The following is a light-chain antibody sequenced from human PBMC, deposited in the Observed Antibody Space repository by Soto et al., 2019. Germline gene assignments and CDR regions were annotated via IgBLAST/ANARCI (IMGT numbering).Light chain of an antibody. CDR1: YSNIGSNT. V-gene: IGLV1-44*01. CDR2: SNN. J-gene: IGLJ2*01. CDR3: AAWDDSLNSPRML. Sequence: QSVLTQPPSVSATPGQRVTISCSGTYSNIGSNTVAWYQRLPGTAPKLLIYSNNEPPSGVPDRFSGSKSGSSASLAISGLQSEDEADYYCAAWDDSLNSPRMLFGGGTKVTVL.